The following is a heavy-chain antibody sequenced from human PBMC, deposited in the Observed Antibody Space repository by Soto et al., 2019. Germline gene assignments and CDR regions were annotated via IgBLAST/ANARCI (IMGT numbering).Heavy chain of an antibody. D-gene: IGHD2-2*03. CDR3: AGIGYCSSASCGYFDY. CDR1: GFSLSTSGMC. J-gene: IGHJ4*02. Sequence: SGPTLVNPTQALTLTCTFSGFSLSTSGMCVSWIRQPPGKALEWLARIDWDDDKYYSTSLKTRLTISKDTSTNQVVLTMTNMDPVDTATYYCAGIGYCSSASCGYFDYWGQGTLVTVSS. CDR2: IDWDDDK. V-gene: IGHV2-70*11.